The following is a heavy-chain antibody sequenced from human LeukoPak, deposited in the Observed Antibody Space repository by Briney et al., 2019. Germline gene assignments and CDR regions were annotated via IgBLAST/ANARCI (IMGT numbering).Heavy chain of an antibody. CDR2: IKQDGSEK. J-gene: IGHJ4*02. CDR3: AREWGRGVPAAMSAPSY. CDR1: GFTFSSYR. Sequence: GGSLRLSCAASGFTFSSYRMSWVPQTPGKGVEGVANIKQDGSEKYYVDSVKSRFTISRDNAKNSLYLQMNSLRAEDTAVYYCAREWGRGVPAAMSAPSYWGQGTLVTVSS. V-gene: IGHV3-7*01. D-gene: IGHD2-2*01.